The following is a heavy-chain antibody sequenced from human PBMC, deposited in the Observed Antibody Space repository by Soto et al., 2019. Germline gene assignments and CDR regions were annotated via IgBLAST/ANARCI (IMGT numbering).Heavy chain of an antibody. Sequence: GGSLRLSCAASGFTFSSYSMNWVRQAPGKGLEWVSYISSSSSTIYYADSVKGRFTISRDNAKNSLYLQMNSLRDEDTAVYYCARGEREQQLDSNAFDIWGQGTMVTVSS. J-gene: IGHJ3*02. V-gene: IGHV3-48*02. CDR3: ARGEREQQLDSNAFDI. D-gene: IGHD6-13*01. CDR1: GFTFSSYS. CDR2: ISSSSSTI.